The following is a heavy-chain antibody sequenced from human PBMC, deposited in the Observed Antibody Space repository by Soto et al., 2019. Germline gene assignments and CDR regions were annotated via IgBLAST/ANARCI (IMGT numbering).Heavy chain of an antibody. CDR3: AKVGCSGGSCYSPVRAFDI. CDR2: ISGSGGST. Sequence: GGSLRLSCAASGFTFSGYAMSWVRQAPGKGLERVSAISGSGGSTYYADSVQGRFTISRDNSKNTLYLQMNSLRAEDTAVYYCAKVGCSGGSCYSPVRAFDIWGQGTMLNVSS. J-gene: IGHJ3*02. CDR1: GFTFSGYA. V-gene: IGHV3-23*01. D-gene: IGHD2-15*01.